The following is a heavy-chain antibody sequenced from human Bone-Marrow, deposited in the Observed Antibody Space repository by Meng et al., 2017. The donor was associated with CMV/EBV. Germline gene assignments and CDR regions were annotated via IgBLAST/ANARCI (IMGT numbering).Heavy chain of an antibody. J-gene: IGHJ3*02. Sequence: GESLKISCAASGFTFDDYPMHWVRQVPGMGLEWVANIKQDGSEKYYVDSVKGRFTISRDNAKNSLYLQMNSLRAEDTAVYYCARESNRHGDYPDTFDIWGQGTMVTVSS. CDR3: ARESNRHGDYPDTFDI. CDR1: GFTFDDYP. CDR2: IKQDGSEK. V-gene: IGHV3-7*01. D-gene: IGHD4-17*01.